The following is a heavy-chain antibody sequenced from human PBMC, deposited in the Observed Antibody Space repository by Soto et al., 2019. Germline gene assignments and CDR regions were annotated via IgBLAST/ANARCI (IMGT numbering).Heavy chain of an antibody. V-gene: IGHV6-1*01. Sequence: PSETLSLTCAISGDSVSSNSAAWNWIRQSPSRGLEWLGRTYYRSKWYNDYAVSVKSRITINPDTSKNQFSLQLNSVTPEDTAVYYCARDLLRSGYDFWSGYYGRDYYYYGMDVWGQGTTVTAP. CDR1: GDSVSSNSAA. J-gene: IGHJ6*02. D-gene: IGHD3-3*01. CDR3: ARDLLRSGYDFWSGYYGRDYYYYGMDV. CDR2: TYYRSKWYN.